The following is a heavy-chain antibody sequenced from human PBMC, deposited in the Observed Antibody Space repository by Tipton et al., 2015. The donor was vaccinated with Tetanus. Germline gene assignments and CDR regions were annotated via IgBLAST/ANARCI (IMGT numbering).Heavy chain of an antibody. D-gene: IGHD3-9*01. CDR1: GFTFSSDA. V-gene: IGHV3-23*01. CDR2: ISPTGDET. J-gene: IGHJ6*02. CDR3: AKFLVVITQGYYHTMDV. Sequence: GSLRLSCAASGFTFSSDAMTWVHQAPGKGLEWVSAISPTGDETYYADSVKGRFTISRDNSKNTLILQMNSLRAEDTAVYFCAKFLVVITQGYYHTMDVWGQGTTVTVSS.